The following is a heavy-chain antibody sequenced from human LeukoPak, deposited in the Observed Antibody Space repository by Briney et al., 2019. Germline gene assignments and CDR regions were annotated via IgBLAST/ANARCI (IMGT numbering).Heavy chain of an antibody. CDR2: INHSGST. CDR3: ARRGLLLAFDI. CDR1: GGSISSSSYY. J-gene: IGHJ3*02. Sequence: SETLSLTCTVSGGSISSSSYYWSWIRQPPGKGLEWIGEINHSGSTNYNPSLKSRVTISVDTSKNQFSLKLSSVTAADTAVYYCARRGLLLAFDIWGQGTMVTVSS. D-gene: IGHD2-15*01. V-gene: IGHV4-39*07.